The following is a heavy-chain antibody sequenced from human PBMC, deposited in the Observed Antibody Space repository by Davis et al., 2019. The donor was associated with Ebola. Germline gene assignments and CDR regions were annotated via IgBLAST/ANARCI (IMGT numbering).Heavy chain of an antibody. CDR1: GFIFSIYS. J-gene: IGHJ4*02. D-gene: IGHD6-19*01. V-gene: IGHV3-21*01. Sequence: PGGSLRPSCAALGFIFSIYSMNWVRQAPGKGLERVSSIDDSSTYIYYANSVKGRFHISRDNAKCSLYLRLNSLRAEDTGIYFCARGGASGWYTYWCQGALVTVSS. CDR3: ARGGASGWYTY. CDR2: IDDSSTYI.